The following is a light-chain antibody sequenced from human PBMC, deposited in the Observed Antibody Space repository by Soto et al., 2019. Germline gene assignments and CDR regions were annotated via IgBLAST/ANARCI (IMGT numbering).Light chain of an antibody. Sequence: DIQMTQSPSSLSASVGDRVTITCRASQSIGRFLNWYQQKPGKAPKLLIFATSNLQTGVPSRFSGGRSGTDFTLTISSLQPEDLATYYCQQNDEIPPFAFGPGTKLEIK. CDR1: QSIGRF. CDR3: QQNDEIPPFA. J-gene: IGKJ3*01. V-gene: IGKV1-39*01. CDR2: ATS.